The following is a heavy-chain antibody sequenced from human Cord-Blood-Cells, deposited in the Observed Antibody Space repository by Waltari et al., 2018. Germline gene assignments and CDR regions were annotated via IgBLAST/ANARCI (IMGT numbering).Heavy chain of an antibody. CDR3: ARGGPQLGAAGFDY. CDR1: GFSLSNARMG. Sequence: QVTLKESGPVLVKPTETLTLTCTVSGFSLSNARMGVSWIRQPPGKALEWLAHIFSNDEKAYSTPQKSRLTISKNTSKSQVVLTMPNMDPVDTATYYCARGGPQLGAAGFDYWGQGTLVTVSS. J-gene: IGHJ4*02. V-gene: IGHV2-26*01. CDR2: IFSNDEK. D-gene: IGHD6-13*01.